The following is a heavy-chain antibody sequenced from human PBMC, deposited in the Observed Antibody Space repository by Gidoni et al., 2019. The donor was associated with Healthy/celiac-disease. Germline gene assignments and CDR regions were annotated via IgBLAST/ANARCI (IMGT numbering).Heavy chain of an antibody. Sequence: QVQLVQSGTEVQKPGSSVKVSCKASAGSFSSYAISWVRQAPGHGLEWMGGIIPIFGTTNYAQKFQGRVTITADESTSKAYMELGSQRSEDTAVYYCARVDHEGVIRYYYYGMDVWGQGTTVTVSS. CDR1: AGSFSSYA. CDR2: IIPIFGTT. J-gene: IGHJ6*02. D-gene: IGHD3-10*01. V-gene: IGHV1-69*12. CDR3: ARVDHEGVIRYYYYGMDV.